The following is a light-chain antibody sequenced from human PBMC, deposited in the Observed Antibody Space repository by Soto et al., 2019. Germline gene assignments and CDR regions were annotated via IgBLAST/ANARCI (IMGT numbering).Light chain of an antibody. Sequence: EIVLTQSPATLSLSPGERATLSCRASQSISYYLAWYQQKPGQAPRLLIYDASRRATGIPARFSGSGSGTDFTLTISSVEPEDYAVYYCQQRSNWYTFGQGTKLEIK. CDR2: DAS. J-gene: IGKJ2*01. CDR1: QSISYY. CDR3: QQRSNWYT. V-gene: IGKV3-11*01.